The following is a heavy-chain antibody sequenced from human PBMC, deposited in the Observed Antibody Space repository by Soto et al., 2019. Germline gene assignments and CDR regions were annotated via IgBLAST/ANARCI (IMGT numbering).Heavy chain of an antibody. D-gene: IGHD1-26*01. Sequence: QVQLVESGGGLVKPGGSLRLSCAAYGFTFSDYYMSWIRQAPGKGLERVSYISSSGSTIYYAVSVKGRFTNSRDNAKNTLYLQMNSLRAEDAAVYYCARSAWWEGTGMDVWCQGTTVTVSS. J-gene: IGHJ6*02. CDR3: ARSAWWEGTGMDV. V-gene: IGHV3-11*01. CDR2: ISSSGSTI. CDR1: GFTFSDYY.